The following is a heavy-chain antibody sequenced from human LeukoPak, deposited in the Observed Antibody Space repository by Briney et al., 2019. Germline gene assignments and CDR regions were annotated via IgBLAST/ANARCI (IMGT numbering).Heavy chain of an antibody. Sequence: PSETLSLTCGVSGYFVSSGYYWGWIRQPPGKGLEWICNIYNTGSTYYKPSLKRRVTISVDTSNNQFSLKLSSVTSADTAVYYCASRTTVTNALAFDYWGQGSLVIVSS. D-gene: IGHD4-11*01. J-gene: IGHJ4*02. CDR3: ASRTTVTNALAFDY. CDR2: IYNTGST. V-gene: IGHV4-38-2*01. CDR1: GYFVSSGYY.